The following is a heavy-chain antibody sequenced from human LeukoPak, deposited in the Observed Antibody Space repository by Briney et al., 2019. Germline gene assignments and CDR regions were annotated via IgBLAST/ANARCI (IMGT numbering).Heavy chain of an antibody. J-gene: IGHJ4*02. Sequence: ASVKVSCKASGHLFTRLGISCVRQAPGQGLEWMGWISAYNGNTNYAQKLQGRVTMTTDTSTSTAYMELRCLRSDDTAVYYCARGRQQLPDYWGQGTLVTVSS. V-gene: IGHV1-18*01. CDR3: ARGRQQLPDY. D-gene: IGHD6-13*01. CDR2: ISAYNGNT. CDR1: GHLFTRLG.